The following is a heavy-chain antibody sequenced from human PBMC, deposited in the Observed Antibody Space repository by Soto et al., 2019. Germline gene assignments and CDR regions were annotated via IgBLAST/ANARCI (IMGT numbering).Heavy chain of an antibody. J-gene: IGHJ4*02. Sequence: EVQLVESGGGLVQPGGSLRLSCTASGFTFNNKWMHWVRQAPGKGLVWVSRIDGYSTTTNYADSVKGRFTISRDNAKNTVFLHVNSLTDEDTAVCYCARGGAMGVDYWGQGTPVTVSS. D-gene: IGHD1-26*01. CDR3: ARGGAMGVDY. CDR2: IDGYSTTT. V-gene: IGHV3-74*01. CDR1: GFTFNNKW.